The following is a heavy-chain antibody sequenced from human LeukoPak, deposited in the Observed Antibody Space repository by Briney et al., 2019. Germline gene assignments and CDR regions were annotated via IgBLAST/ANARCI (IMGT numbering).Heavy chain of an antibody. CDR3: ARGVDDYVWGSYRENYFDY. D-gene: IGHD3-16*02. J-gene: IGHJ4*02. V-gene: IGHV1-2*02. Sequence: ASVKVSCKASGYTFTGYYMHWVRQAPGQGLEWMGWINLNSGGTNYAQKFQGRVTMTRDTSISTAYMELSRLRSDDTAVYYCARGVDDYVWGSYRENYFDYWGQGTLVTVSS. CDR1: GYTFTGYY. CDR2: INLNSGGT.